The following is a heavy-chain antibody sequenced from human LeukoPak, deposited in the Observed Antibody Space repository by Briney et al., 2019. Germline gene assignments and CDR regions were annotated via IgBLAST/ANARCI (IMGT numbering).Heavy chain of an antibody. Sequence: QPGGSLRLSCAASGFTFSSYEMNWVRQAPGKGLEWVSYINSGGRTLYYADSVKGRFTISRDNAKNSLYLQMNSLRAEDTAVYYCARIHNLGILAHFDYWGQGTLVTVSS. CDR1: GFTFSSYE. CDR3: ARIHNLGILAHFDY. CDR2: INSGGRTL. D-gene: IGHD1-1*01. J-gene: IGHJ4*02. V-gene: IGHV3-48*03.